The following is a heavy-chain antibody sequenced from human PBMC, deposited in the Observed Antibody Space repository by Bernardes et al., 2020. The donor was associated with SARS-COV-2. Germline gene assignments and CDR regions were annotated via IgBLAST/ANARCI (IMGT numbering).Heavy chain of an antibody. CDR3: ATEGTDY. CDR1: GYTFSDYH. J-gene: IGHJ4*02. Sequence: SVKVSCKTSGYTFSDYHIHWVRQAPGQGLEWMGWINPKSGGSTYAQKFQGWVTMTADTSISTAYMEVTRLTSDDTAIYYCATEGTDYWGQGTLVTVSS. CDR2: INPKSGGS. V-gene: IGHV1-2*04.